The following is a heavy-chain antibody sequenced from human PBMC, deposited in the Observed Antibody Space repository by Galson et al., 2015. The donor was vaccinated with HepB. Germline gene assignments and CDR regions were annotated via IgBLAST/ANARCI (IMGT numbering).Heavy chain of an antibody. CDR2: ISGSGGST. Sequence: SLRLSCAASGFTLSSYAMSWVRQAPGKGLEWVSAISGSGGSTYYADSVKGRFTVSRDNSKNTLYLQMNSLRAEDTAVYYCAKSLGVVVVAAPSDWGQGTLVTVSS. CDR3: AKSLGVVVVAAPSD. V-gene: IGHV3-23*01. CDR1: GFTLSSYA. J-gene: IGHJ4*02. D-gene: IGHD2-15*01.